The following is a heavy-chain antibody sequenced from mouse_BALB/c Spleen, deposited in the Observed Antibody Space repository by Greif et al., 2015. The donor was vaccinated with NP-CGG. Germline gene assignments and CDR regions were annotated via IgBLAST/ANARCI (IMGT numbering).Heavy chain of an antibody. D-gene: IGHD1-1*01. V-gene: IGHV1-7*01. J-gene: IGHJ3*01. CDR2: INPSTGYT. CDR1: GYTFTSYW. Sequence: VQLQQSGAELAKPGASVKMSCKASGYTFTSYWMHWVKQRPGQGLEWIGYINPSTGYTEYNQKFKDKATLTADKSSSTAYMQLSSLTSEDSAVYYCARTDGSSLFAYWGQGTLVTVSA. CDR3: ARTDGSSLFAY.